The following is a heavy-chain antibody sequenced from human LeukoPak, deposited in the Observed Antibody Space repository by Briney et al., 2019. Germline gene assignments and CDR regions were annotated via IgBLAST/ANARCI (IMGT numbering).Heavy chain of an antibody. CDR2: IRHDGSDK. D-gene: IGHD6-13*01. CDR3: AKSSGSAAPQAFDI. Sequence: GGSLRLSCAASGFSLSSSGMHWVRQAPGKGLEWVAFIRHDGSDKYYADSVKGRFTISRDNAKNSLYLQMNSLRAEDMALYYCAKSSGSAAPQAFDIWGQGTMVTVSS. CDR1: GFSLSSSG. J-gene: IGHJ3*02. V-gene: IGHV3-30*02.